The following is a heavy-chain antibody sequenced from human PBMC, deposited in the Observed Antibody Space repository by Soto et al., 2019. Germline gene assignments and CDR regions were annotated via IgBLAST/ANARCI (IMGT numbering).Heavy chain of an antibody. J-gene: IGHJ4*02. D-gene: IGHD2-15*01. Sequence: GGSLRLSCAASGFTFSSYAMSWVRQAPGKGLEWVSAISGSGGSTYYADSVKGRFTISRDNSKNTLYLQMNSLKTEDTAVYYCTRVSPDCSDGRCYPLNWGQGTLVTVSS. CDR1: GFTFSSYA. V-gene: IGHV3-23*01. CDR3: TRVSPDCSDGRCYPLN. CDR2: ISGSGGST.